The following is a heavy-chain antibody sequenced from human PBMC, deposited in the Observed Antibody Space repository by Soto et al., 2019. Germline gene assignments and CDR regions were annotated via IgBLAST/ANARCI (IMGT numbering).Heavy chain of an antibody. CDR1: GFRFSSYG. D-gene: IGHD2-21*02. V-gene: IGHV3-30*18. Sequence: QVQLVESGGGVVQPGRSLRLSCAASGFRFSSYGMHWVRQAPGQGLEWVAVISYDGSNKYYADSVKGRFTISRDNSKNPLWLQMSSLRAEATAVYYWAKDRSCGGDCYSDHWFDPWGQVRLV. CDR3: AKDRSCGGDCYSDHWFDP. J-gene: IGHJ5*02. CDR2: ISYDGSNK.